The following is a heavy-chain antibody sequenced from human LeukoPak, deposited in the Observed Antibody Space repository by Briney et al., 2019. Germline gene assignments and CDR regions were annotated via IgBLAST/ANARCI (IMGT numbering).Heavy chain of an antibody. CDR2: IYYSGST. D-gene: IGHD3-3*01. J-gene: IGHJ3*02. CDR1: GGSISSSSYY. V-gene: IGHV4-39*07. Sequence: SETLSLTCTVSGGSISSSSYYWGWLRQPPGMGLEWIGSIYYSGSTYYNPSLKSRVTISVDTSKNQFSLKLSSVTAADTAVYYCASRAYDFWSGYYHHDAFDIWGQGTMVTVSS. CDR3: ASRAYDFWSGYYHHDAFDI.